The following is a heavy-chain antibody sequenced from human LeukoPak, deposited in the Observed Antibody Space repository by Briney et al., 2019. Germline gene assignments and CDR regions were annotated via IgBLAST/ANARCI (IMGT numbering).Heavy chain of an antibody. J-gene: IGHJ4*02. CDR3: ARDPSNCSGWSPYFDY. V-gene: IGHV1-18*04. CDR1: GYTYTNHG. D-gene: IGHD6-13*01. CDR2: ISAYNRDT. Sequence: ASVKVSCKASGYTYTNHGITWVRQAPGQGLEWMGWISAYNRDTKYAQNFQGRVTFITESSTSTAYMELRSLRSDDTAVYYCARDPSNCSGWSPYFDYWGQGTLVTVSA.